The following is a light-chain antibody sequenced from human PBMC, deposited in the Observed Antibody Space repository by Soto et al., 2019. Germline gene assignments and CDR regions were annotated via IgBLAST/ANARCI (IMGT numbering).Light chain of an antibody. CDR1: QSVSSY. CDR3: QRYGSSPLIT. CDR2: DAS. V-gene: IGKV3-11*01. Sequence: EIVLTQSPATLSLSPGERATLSCRASQSVSSYLAWYQQKPGQAPRLLIYDASNRATGIPARFSGSGSGTDFTLTISSLEPEDVAVYFCQRYGSSPLITFGQGTRLEIK. J-gene: IGKJ5*01.